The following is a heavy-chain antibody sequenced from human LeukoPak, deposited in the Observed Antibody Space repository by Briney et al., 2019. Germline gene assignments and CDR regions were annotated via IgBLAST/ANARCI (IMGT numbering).Heavy chain of an antibody. CDR1: GYTFTSYY. CDR2: INPSGGST. D-gene: IGHD1-26*01. Sequence: GASVKVSCKASGYTFTSYYMHWVRQAPGQGLEWMGIINPSGGSTCYAQKFQGRVTMTRDMSTSTDYMELSSLRSEDTAIYYCARDNSVGDNAWWFDPWGQGTLVTVSS. V-gene: IGHV1-46*01. J-gene: IGHJ5*02. CDR3: ARDNSVGDNAWWFDP.